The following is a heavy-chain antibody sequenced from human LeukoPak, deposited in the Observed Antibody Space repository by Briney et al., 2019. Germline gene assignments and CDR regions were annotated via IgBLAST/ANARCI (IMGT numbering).Heavy chain of an antibody. V-gene: IGHV3-7*03. Sequence: GGSLRLSCVASGFTFSSYWMTWVRQAPGKGLESVAKIKEDGSEKYYVDSVKDRFTISRDNAKNSVYLQMTSLRAEDTAVYYCARVYCGGDCYSPWGQGTLVTVSS. D-gene: IGHD2-21*02. J-gene: IGHJ5*02. CDR1: GFTFSSYW. CDR2: IKEDGSEK. CDR3: ARVYCGGDCYSP.